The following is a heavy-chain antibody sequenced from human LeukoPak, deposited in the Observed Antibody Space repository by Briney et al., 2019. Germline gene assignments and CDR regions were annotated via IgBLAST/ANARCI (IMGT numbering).Heavy chain of an antibody. Sequence: GGSLRLSCEVSGFTCSDYSMNWVRQAPGKGLEWVSYISSSGYTINYADSVKGRFTISRDNAKNSLYLQMNSLRAEDTAVYYCARGVPKTSYYYYYMDVWGKGTTVTVSS. CDR1: GFTCSDYS. J-gene: IGHJ6*03. CDR3: ARGVPKTSYYYYYMDV. CDR2: ISSSGYTI. V-gene: IGHV3-48*01. D-gene: IGHD4-11*01.